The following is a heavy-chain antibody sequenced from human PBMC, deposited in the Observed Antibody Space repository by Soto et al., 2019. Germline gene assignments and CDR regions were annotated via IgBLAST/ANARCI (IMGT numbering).Heavy chain of an antibody. D-gene: IGHD4-17*01. V-gene: IGHV1-69*13. CDR1: GGTFSSYA. CDR3: ARPITLKLGTTCGTVTAITYFDS. CDR2: IIPIFGTA. Sequence: GASVKVSCRASGGTFSSYAISWVRQAPGQGLEWMGGIIPIFGTANYAQKFQGRVTITADESTSTAYMELSSLRSGDTPVYYCARPITLKLGTTCGTVTAITYFDSLGQRNRLTISS. J-gene: IGHJ4*02.